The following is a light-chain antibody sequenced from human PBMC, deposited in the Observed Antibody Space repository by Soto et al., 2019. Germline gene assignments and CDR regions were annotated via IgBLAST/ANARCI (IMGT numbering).Light chain of an antibody. J-gene: IGKJ2*01. V-gene: IGKV4-1*01. Sequence: DIVMAQSPVSLAVSLGARATINCKSSQSVLYSSNNKNYLAWYQQKPGQPPKLLIYWASTRVSGVPDRFSGSGSGTDFTLTVSSLQAEDVAIYYCQQYYSTPYTFGQGTKLEIK. CDR3: QQYYSTPYT. CDR1: QSVLYSSNNKNY. CDR2: WAS.